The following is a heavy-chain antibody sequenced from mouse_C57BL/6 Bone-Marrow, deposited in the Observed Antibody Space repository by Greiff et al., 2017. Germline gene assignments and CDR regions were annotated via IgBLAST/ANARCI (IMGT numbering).Heavy chain of an antibody. CDR2: SRNKANDYTT. Sequence: EVKLMESGGGLVQSGRSLRLSCATSGFTFSDFYMEWARQAPGKGLEWIAASRNKANDYTTEYSASVKGRFIVSRDTSQSILYLQMNALRAEDTAIYYCARDDPYLYAMDYWGQGTSVTVSS. D-gene: IGHD5-1*01. J-gene: IGHJ4*01. CDR3: ARDDPYLYAMDY. V-gene: IGHV7-1*01. CDR1: GFTFSDFY.